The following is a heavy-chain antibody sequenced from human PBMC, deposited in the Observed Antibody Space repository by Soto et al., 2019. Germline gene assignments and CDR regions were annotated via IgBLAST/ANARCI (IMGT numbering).Heavy chain of an antibody. CDR2: ISWNSGSI. CDR3: AKAPINYDFWSGYSFDI. V-gene: IGHV3-9*01. Sequence: PGGSLRLSCAASGFTFDDYAMHWVRQAPGKGLEWVSGISWNSGSIGYADSVKGRFTISRGNAKNSLYLQMNSLRAEDTALYYCAKAPINYDFWSGYSFDIWGQGTMVTVSS. J-gene: IGHJ3*02. D-gene: IGHD3-3*01. CDR1: GFTFDDYA.